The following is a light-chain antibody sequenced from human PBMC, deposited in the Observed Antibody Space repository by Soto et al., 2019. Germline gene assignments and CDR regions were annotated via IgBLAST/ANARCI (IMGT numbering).Light chain of an antibody. Sequence: DIQMTQSPSSLSASVGDRVSITCRASQSISVYLNWYQQKPGKAPKILIYAASSLQSGVPSRFSGSGSGTDFTLTISSLQPEDVANYYCQQSYSTPRTFGQGTKVEIK. CDR2: AAS. CDR3: QQSYSTPRT. CDR1: QSISVY. J-gene: IGKJ2*02. V-gene: IGKV1-39*01.